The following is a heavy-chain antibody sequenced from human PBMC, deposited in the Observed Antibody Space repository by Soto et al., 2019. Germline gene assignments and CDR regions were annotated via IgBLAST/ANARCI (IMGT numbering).Heavy chain of an antibody. V-gene: IGHV1-46*01. CDR3: ARDPRGTASRFDY. D-gene: IGHD3-16*01. Sequence: QVQLVQSGAEVKKPGASVKVSCTASGYTFTDYYIHWVRQAPGQGLEWMGIINPTDGSTSYPQKFQDRVTMTRDTCTSTVYMELTSLTSEDTAIYYCARDPRGTASRFDYWGQGTLVTVSS. CDR1: GYTFTDYY. J-gene: IGHJ4*02. CDR2: INPTDGST.